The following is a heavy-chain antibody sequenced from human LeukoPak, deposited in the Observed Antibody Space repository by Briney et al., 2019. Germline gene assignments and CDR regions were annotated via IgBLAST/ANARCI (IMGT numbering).Heavy chain of an antibody. J-gene: IGHJ2*01. CDR2: ISAYSGDT. V-gene: IGHV1-18*04. D-gene: IGHD4-17*01. CDR3: ARPGTSYGDYGWYFDL. CDR1: GYSFSGYA. Sequence: GASVKVSRKASGYSFSGYAISWVRQAPGQGLEWMGRISAYSGDTKYAQNFQGRLTMTTDTSTSTAYMELRSLRSDDTAVYFCARPGTSYGDYGWYFDLWGRGTLVTVSS.